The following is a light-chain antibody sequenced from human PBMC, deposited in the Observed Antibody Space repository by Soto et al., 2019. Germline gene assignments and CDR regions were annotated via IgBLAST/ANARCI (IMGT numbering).Light chain of an antibody. J-gene: IGKJ5*01. CDR3: QQYGSSSWT. V-gene: IGKV3-20*01. Sequence: DIVLTQSPGTLSLSPGEGATLSCRASQSFSASFLAWYQHKPGQAPRLLIHAASSRATGVPDRFSGSGSGTDFTLTISRLEPEDFAVYYCQQYGSSSWTFGQGTRLEIK. CDR2: AAS. CDR1: QSFSASF.